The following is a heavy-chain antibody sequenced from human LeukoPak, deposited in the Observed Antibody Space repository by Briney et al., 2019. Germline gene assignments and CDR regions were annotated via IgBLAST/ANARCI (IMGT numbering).Heavy chain of an antibody. V-gene: IGHV3-30*04. CDR2: ISYDGSNK. Sequence: GGSLRLSCAASGFTFSSYAMHWVRQAPGKGLEWVAVISYDGSNKYYADSVKGRFTISRDNSKNTLYLQMNSLRAEDTAVYYCAREAYSSGWYLYYYYYMDVWGKGTTVTVSS. CDR3: AREAYSSGWYLYYYYYMDV. J-gene: IGHJ6*03. CDR1: GFTFSSYA. D-gene: IGHD6-19*01.